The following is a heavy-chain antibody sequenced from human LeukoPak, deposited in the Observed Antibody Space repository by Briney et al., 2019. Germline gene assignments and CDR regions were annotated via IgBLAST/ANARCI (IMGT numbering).Heavy chain of an antibody. Sequence: PSETLSLTCTVSGGSISSGSYYWSWIRQPAGKGLEFIGRIYTTGSNDYNPSLKSPVTISVDTSKNQFSLKLSSVTAAETAVYYCARDAMYNSRWSYAFDIWGQGTMVTVSS. J-gene: IGHJ3*02. V-gene: IGHV4-61*02. CDR1: GGSISSGSYY. CDR3: ARDAMYNSRWSYAFDI. D-gene: IGHD3-22*01. CDR2: IYTTGSN.